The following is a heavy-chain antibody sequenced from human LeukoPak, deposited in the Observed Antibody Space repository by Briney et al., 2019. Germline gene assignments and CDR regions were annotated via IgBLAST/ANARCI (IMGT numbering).Heavy chain of an antibody. V-gene: IGHV4-31*11. CDR2: ISYGGNT. D-gene: IGHD6-13*01. J-gene: IGHJ4*02. Sequence: SETLSLTCAVSGDSISSGGYWWSWIRQHPGKGPEWIGYISYGGNTYYNPSLKSRVAISVDTSKNQFSLKLSSVTAADTAVYYCASRGYLAAAGTGNLDYWGQGTLVTVSS. CDR1: GDSISSGGYW. CDR3: ASRGYLAAAGTGNLDY.